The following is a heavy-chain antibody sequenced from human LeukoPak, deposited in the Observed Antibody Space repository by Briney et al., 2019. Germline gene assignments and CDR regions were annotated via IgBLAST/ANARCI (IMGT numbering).Heavy chain of an antibody. CDR1: GGSISSSSYY. CDR3: ARHFQLRVNNWFDP. D-gene: IGHD2-2*01. J-gene: IGHJ5*02. CDR2: IYYSGST. V-gene: IGHV4-39*01. Sequence: TETLSLTCTVSGGSISSSSYYWGWIRQPPGKGLEWIGSIYYSGSTYYNPSLKSRVTISVDTSKNQFSLKLSSVTAADTAVYYCARHFQLRVNNWFDPWGQGTLVTVSS.